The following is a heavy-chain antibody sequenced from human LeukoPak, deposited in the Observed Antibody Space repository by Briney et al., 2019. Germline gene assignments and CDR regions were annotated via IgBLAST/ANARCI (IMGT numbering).Heavy chain of an antibody. V-gene: IGHV3-11*04. J-gene: IGHJ4*02. D-gene: IGHD1-20*01. CDR1: GFTFSDYY. CDR3: ARVRGNWRTSTFDY. CDR2: ISSSGSTI. Sequence: GGSLRLSCATSGFTFSDYYVSWIRQAPGKGLEWVSYISSSGSTISYADSVKGRFTISRDNAKNSLYLQMNSLRAEDTAVYYCARVRGNWRTSTFDYWGQGTLVTVSS.